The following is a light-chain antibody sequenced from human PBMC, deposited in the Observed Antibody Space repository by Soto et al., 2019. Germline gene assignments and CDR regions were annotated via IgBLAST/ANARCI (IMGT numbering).Light chain of an antibody. Sequence: EIWMTQSPATLSGSPGESATISCRASQSVSTYLAWYQQKPGQAPRLLIYYISTRATGIPDRFSGIGFGTEFTFTFNRLQSKDSAVYYCQQHNQWPITFGQGTRLEI. CDR3: QQHNQWPIT. CDR1: QSVSTY. J-gene: IGKJ5*01. CDR2: YIS. V-gene: IGKV3D-15*01.